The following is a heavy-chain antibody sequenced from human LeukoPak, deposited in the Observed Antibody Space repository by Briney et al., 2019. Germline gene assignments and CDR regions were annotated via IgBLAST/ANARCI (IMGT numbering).Heavy chain of an antibody. CDR3: ARDILTGSQSRFQH. D-gene: IGHD3-9*01. J-gene: IGHJ1*01. CDR2: ISGSGGST. V-gene: IGHV3-23*01. CDR1: GFTFSSYA. Sequence: AGGSLRLSCAASGFTFSSYAMSWVRQAPGKGLEWVSAISGSGGSTYYADSVKGRFTISRDNSKNTLYLQMNSLRAEDTAVYYCARDILTGSQSRFQHWGQGTLVTVSS.